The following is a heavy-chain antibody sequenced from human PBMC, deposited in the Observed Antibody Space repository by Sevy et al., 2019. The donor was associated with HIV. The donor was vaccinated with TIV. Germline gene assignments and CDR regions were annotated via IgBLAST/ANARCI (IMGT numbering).Heavy chain of an antibody. D-gene: IGHD2-2*02. J-gene: IGHJ5*02. V-gene: IGHV3-73*01. CDR2: IRSKANSYAT. CDR1: GFTFSGSA. CDR3: TRHDCSSTSCCTDFDP. Sequence: GGSQRLSCAASGFTFSGSAMHWVRQASGKGLEWVGRIRSKANSYATAYAASVKGRFTISRDDSKNTAYLQMNSLKTEDTAVYYCTRHDCSSTSCCTDFDPWGQGTLVTVSS.